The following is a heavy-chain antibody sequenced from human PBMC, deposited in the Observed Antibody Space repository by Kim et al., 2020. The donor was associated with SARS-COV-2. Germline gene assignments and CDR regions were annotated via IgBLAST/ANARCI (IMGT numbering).Heavy chain of an antibody. Sequence: SETLSLTCTVSGYSISSGYYWGWIRQPPGKGLEWIGSIYHSGSTYYNPSLKSRVTISVDTSKNQFSLKLSSVTAADTAVYYCARRYNWNDGPPGRAVNAFDIWGQGTMVTVSS. D-gene: IGHD1-20*01. CDR1: GYSISSGYY. J-gene: IGHJ3*02. V-gene: IGHV4-38-2*02. CDR2: IYHSGST. CDR3: ARRYNWNDGPPGRAVNAFDI.